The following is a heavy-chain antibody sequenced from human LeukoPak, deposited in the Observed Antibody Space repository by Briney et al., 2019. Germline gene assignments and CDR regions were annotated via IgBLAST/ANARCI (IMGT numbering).Heavy chain of an antibody. CDR1: GYSFTSYW. V-gene: IGHV5-51*01. CDR2: IYPGDSDT. CDR3: ARHVGRTGGGYYYDNWFXP. Sequence: GESLKISCKGSGYSFTSYWIGWVRQMPGKGLEWMGIIYPGDSDTRYSPSFQGQVTISADKSISTAYLQWSSLKASDTAMYYCARHVGRTGGGYYYDNWFXPWGQGTLVTVSS. D-gene: IGHD3-22*01. J-gene: IGHJ5*02.